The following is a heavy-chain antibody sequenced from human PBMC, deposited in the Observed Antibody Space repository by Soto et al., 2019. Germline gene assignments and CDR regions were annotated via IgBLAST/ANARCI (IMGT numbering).Heavy chain of an antibody. J-gene: IGHJ4*02. Sequence: PGGSLRLSCAASGFTFSSYAMHWVRQAPGKGLEWVAVISFDGSKKYYSDSVKGRFTISRDNLKNTLYLQMNSLRAEDTAVYYCAKFRGSSWYSPDFDYWGQGTLVTVS. CDR1: GFTFSSYA. D-gene: IGHD6-13*01. CDR3: AKFRGSSWYSPDFDY. V-gene: IGHV3-30-3*02. CDR2: ISFDGSKK.